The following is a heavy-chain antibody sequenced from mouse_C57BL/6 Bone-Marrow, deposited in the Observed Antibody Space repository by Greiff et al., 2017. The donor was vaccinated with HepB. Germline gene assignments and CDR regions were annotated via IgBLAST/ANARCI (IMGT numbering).Heavy chain of an antibody. CDR2: INPNNGGT. J-gene: IGHJ2*01. Sequence: EVQLQQSGPELVKPGASVKMSCKASGYTFTDYNMHWVKQSHGKSLEWIGYINPNNGGTSYNQKFKGKATLTVNKSSSTAYMELRSLTSEDSAVYDCATYYYGRILDDWGQGTTLTVAS. V-gene: IGHV1-22*01. CDR1: GYTFTDYN. D-gene: IGHD1-1*01. CDR3: ATYYYGRILDD.